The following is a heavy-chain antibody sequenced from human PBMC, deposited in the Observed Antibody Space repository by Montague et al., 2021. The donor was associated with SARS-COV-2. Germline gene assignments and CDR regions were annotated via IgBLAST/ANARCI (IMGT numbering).Heavy chain of an antibody. CDR3: ARLGDGVVPSPILVVGPYYSYYYMDV. CDR1: GGSFSTYS. CDR2: IHHGGST. J-gene: IGHJ6*03. Sequence: SETLSPTCAVHGGSFSTYSWNWIRQPPGKGLEWIGEIHHGGSTNYNPSLKSRVTISADTSKNQFSLKLTSVAAADTAVYYCARLGDGVVPSPILVVGPYYSYYYMDVWGKGTTVTVSS. D-gene: IGHD3-22*01. V-gene: IGHV4-34*01.